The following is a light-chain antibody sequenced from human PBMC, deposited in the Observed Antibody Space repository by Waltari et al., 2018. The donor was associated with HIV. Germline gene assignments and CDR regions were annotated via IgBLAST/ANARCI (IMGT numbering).Light chain of an antibody. CDR3: QQRSNWWIT. CDR1: QSVSSY. V-gene: IGKV3-11*01. Sequence: EIVLTQSPATLSLSPGERATLSCSASQSVSSYLAWYQQKPGQAPRLLIYDASNRATGIPARFSGSGSGTDFTLTISSLEPEDFAVYYCQQRSNWWITFGQGTRLEIK. J-gene: IGKJ5*01. CDR2: DAS.